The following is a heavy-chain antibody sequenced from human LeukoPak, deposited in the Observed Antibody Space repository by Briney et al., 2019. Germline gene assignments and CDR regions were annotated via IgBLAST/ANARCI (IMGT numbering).Heavy chain of an antibody. V-gene: IGHV3-30*04. CDR2: ISYDGSNK. J-gene: IGHJ4*02. D-gene: IGHD3-22*01. Sequence: GGSLRLSCTASGFTFGDYAMHWVRQAPGKGLEWVAVISYDGSNKYYADSVKGRFTISRDNSKNTLYLQMNSLRAEDTAVYYCARGERRITMIVVVNWGELDYFDYWGQGTLVTVSS. CDR1: GFTFGDYA. CDR3: ARGERRITMIVVVNWGELDYFDY.